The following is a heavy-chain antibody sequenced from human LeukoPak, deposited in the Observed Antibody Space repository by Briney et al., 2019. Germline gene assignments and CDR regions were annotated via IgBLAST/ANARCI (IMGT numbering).Heavy chain of an antibody. CDR1: GFTFSTYE. CDR3: ARDSGYCNNINCHHFDY. D-gene: IGHD2-2*01. CDR2: ISDRGTPI. J-gene: IGHJ4*02. Sequence: PGGSLRLSCAASGFTFSTYEMNWVRQAPGKGLEWVSYISDRGTPIYYADSVKGRFTISGDNAKNSLYLQMNSLRGEDTAVYYCARDSGYCNNINCHHFDYWGQGTLVTVSS. V-gene: IGHV3-48*03.